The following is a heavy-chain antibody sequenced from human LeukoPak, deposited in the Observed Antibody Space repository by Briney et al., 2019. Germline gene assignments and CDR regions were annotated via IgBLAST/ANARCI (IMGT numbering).Heavy chain of an antibody. CDR2: IIPIFGTA. D-gene: IGHD3-22*01. J-gene: IGHJ4*02. CDR3: ARRGYYDSSGYPGPYFDY. CDR1: GGTFSSYA. V-gene: IGHV1-69*13. Sequence: GASVTVSCKASGGTFSSYAISWVRQAPGQGLEWMGGIIPIFGTANYAQKFQGRVTITADESTSTAYMELSSLRSEDTAVYYCARRGYYDSSGYPGPYFDYWGQGTLVTVSS.